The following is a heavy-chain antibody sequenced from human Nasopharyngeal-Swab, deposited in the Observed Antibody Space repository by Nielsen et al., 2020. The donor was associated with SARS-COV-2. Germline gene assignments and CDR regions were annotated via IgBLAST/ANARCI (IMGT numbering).Heavy chain of an antibody. V-gene: IGHV3-13*01. CDR1: GFTFSSYD. CDR2: IGTAGDT. CDR3: ARGYYYDSSCYRHRGMDV. D-gene: IGHD3-22*01. Sequence: GESMKISCAASGFTFSSYDMHLVHQATGKGLEWVSAIGTAGDTYYPGSVKGRFTISRENAKNSLYLQMNSLRAGDTAVYYCARGYYYDSSCYRHRGMDVWGQGTTVTVSS. J-gene: IGHJ6*02.